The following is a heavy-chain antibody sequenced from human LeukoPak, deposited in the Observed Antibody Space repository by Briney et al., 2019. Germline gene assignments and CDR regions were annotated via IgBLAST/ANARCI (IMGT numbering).Heavy chain of an antibody. CDR1: GFTFSSYS. CDR3: ARDMGLRFLEWLLFVGMDV. D-gene: IGHD3-3*01. J-gene: IGHJ6*02. V-gene: IGHV3-21*01. Sequence: PGGALRLSCAASGFTFSSYSMNWVRQAPGKGVEGVSSISSSSSYIYYADSVKGRFTISRDNAKNSLYLQLNSLRAEDTAAYYCARDMGLRFLEWLLFVGMDVWGQGTTVTVSS. CDR2: ISSSSSYI.